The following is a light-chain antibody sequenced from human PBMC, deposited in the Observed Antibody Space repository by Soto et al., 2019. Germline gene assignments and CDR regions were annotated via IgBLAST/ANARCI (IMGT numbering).Light chain of an antibody. CDR1: KSISSY. CDR3: QQRSNWPRGYT. CDR2: DAS. Sequence: EIVLTQSPATLSLSPGERATLSCRASKSISSYLAWYQQKPGQAPRLLIYDASNRATGIPARFSGSGSGTDFTLTISSLEPEDFALYYCQQRSNWPRGYTFGQGTKLEIK. J-gene: IGKJ2*01. V-gene: IGKV3-11*01.